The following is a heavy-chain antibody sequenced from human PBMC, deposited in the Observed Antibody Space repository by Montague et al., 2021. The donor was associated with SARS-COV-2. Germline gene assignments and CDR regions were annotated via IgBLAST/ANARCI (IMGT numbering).Heavy chain of an antibody. CDR3: VGPHRPGWVDP. CDR1: GTSITSTSYY. V-gene: IGHV4-39*01. Sequence: SETLSLTCTVSGTSITSTSYYWAWIRQSPAGDLEWLGSISYRGITYSNPSLNSRVSVSADTSKSQVSLNLDSVTAADTAVYYCVGPHRPGWVDPWGRGTLVTVSS. CDR2: ISYRGIT. J-gene: IGHJ5*02.